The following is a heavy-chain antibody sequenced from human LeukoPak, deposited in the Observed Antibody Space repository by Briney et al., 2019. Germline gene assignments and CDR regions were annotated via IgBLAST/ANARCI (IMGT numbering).Heavy chain of an antibody. D-gene: IGHD3-22*01. CDR3: ARVYDSSGQDDAFDI. Sequence: ASVKVSCKASGYTFTDYYMHWVRQAPGQGLEWVGWINPNSGDTNYAQKFQGRVTMTTDTSTSTAYMELRSLRSDDTAVYYCARVYDSSGQDDAFDIWGQGTMVTVSS. J-gene: IGHJ3*02. CDR2: INPNSGDT. CDR1: GYTFTDYY. V-gene: IGHV1-2*02.